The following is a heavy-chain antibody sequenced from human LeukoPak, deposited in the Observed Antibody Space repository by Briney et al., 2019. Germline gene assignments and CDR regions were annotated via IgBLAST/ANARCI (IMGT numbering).Heavy chain of an antibody. D-gene: IGHD3-22*01. Sequence: PGGSLRLSCAASGFSFSSYGMHWVRQAPGKGLEWVAYMRSDGSTKYCADSVKGRFTISRDNSKKTLYLQMNSLRPEDTAVYYCAKGYDSSGYYLDYWGQGTLVTVSP. CDR2: MRSDGSTK. J-gene: IGHJ4*02. CDR3: AKGYDSSGYYLDY. CDR1: GFSFSSYG. V-gene: IGHV3-30*02.